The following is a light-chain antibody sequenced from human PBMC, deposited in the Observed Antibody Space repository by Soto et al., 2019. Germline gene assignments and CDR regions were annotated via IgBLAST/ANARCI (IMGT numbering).Light chain of an antibody. Sequence: DIQMTQSPSTLSASVGDRVTISCRASQTISSWLAWYQQRPGKAPKLLIYDASSLESGVPSRFSGSGSGTEFTLTISSLQHDDFATYYCQHYNSYSEAFGQGTKV. V-gene: IGKV1-5*01. CDR2: DAS. J-gene: IGKJ1*01. CDR1: QTISSW. CDR3: QHYNSYSEA.